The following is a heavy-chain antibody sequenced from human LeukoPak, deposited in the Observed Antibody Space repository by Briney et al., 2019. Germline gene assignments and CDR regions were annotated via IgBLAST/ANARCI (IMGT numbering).Heavy chain of an antibody. V-gene: IGHV3-74*01. CDR3: ARDRVVPAAIVYYYGMDV. CDR1: GFTFSSYW. J-gene: IGHJ6*02. Sequence: PGGSLRLSCAASGFTFSSYWMHWVRQAPGKGLVWVSRINSDGSITTYADSVRGRFTISRDNAKSTLYLQMNSLRAEDTAVYYCARDRVVPAAIVYYYGMDVWGQGTTVTVSS. CDR2: INSDGSIT. D-gene: IGHD2-2*02.